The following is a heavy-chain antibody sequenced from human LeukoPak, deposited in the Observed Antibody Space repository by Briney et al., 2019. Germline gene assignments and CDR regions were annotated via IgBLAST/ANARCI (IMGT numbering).Heavy chain of an antibody. J-gene: IGHJ6*02. Sequence: GGSLRLSCAASGFTFSYHYMDWVRQAPGKGPEWVGRSRNKADSYTTEYAASVKGRFTISRDDSKNSVYLQMNSLKTEDTAMYFCARTVVVVVDVTRYYYGMDVWGQGTTVTVSS. CDR2: SRNKADSYTT. CDR1: GFTFSYHY. CDR3: ARTVVVVVDVTRYYYGMDV. V-gene: IGHV3-72*01. D-gene: IGHD2-15*01.